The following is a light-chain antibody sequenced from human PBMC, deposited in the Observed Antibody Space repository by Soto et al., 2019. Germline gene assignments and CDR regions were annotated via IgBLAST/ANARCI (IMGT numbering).Light chain of an antibody. CDR1: QSVTRNY. CDR2: GAS. J-gene: IGKJ5*01. Sequence: GLTQSPGTLSLSPGERATLSCRASQSVTRNYLAWYQHKSGQAPRLLIYGASSRPTGIPDRFGGTGSGTDFTLTISRLEPEDFAVYYCQKYGGSPSTFGQGTRLEI. V-gene: IGKV3-20*01. CDR3: QKYGGSPST.